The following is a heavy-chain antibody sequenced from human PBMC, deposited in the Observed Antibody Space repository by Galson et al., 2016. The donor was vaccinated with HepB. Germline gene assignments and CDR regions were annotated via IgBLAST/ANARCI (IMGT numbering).Heavy chain of an antibody. D-gene: IGHD3-10*01. Sequence: SVKVSCKASGYSFTNYAIHWVRQAPGQRPEWMGWINAGDGDTRYSQNFQDRVTISRDILASTVYVELTNLRSEDTAVYYCARREAGSGTSEFDPWGQGTLVTVSS. CDR3: ARREAGSGTSEFDP. CDR1: GYSFTNYA. J-gene: IGHJ5*02. CDR2: INAGDGDT. V-gene: IGHV1-3*01.